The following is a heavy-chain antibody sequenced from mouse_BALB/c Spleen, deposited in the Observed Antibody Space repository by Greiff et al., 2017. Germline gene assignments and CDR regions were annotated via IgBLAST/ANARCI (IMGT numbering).Heavy chain of an antibody. CDR3: ARDGNYVGYAMDY. J-gene: IGHJ4*01. V-gene: IGHV2-9*02. D-gene: IGHD2-1*01. Sequence: VMLVESGPGLVAPSQSLSITCTVSGFSLTSYGVHWVRQPPGKGLEWLGVIWAGGSTNYNSALMSRLSISKDNSKSQVFLKMNSLQTDDTAMYYCARDGNYVGYAMDYWGQGTSVTVSS. CDR2: IWAGGST. CDR1: GFSLTSYG.